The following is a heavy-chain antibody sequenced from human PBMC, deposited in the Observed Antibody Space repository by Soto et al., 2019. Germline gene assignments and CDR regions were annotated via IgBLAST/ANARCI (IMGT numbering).Heavy chain of an antibody. J-gene: IGHJ4*02. V-gene: IGHV4-4*02. D-gene: IGHD1-1*01. CDR3: ARVQILQLENIFDY. Sequence: SETLSLTCAVSGGSISSSNWWCWVRQPPGKGLEWIGEINHSGSTNYNPSLKSRATISVDTSKNQFSLKLTSVTAADTAVYYCARVQILQLENIFDYWGQGALVTVSS. CDR1: GGSISSSNW. CDR2: INHSGST.